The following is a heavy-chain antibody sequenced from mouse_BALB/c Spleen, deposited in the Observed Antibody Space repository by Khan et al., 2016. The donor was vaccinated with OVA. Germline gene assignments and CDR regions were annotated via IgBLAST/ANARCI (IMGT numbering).Heavy chain of an antibody. CDR1: GFSLTSNG. V-gene: IGHV2-3*01. J-gene: IGHJ2*01. CDR3: AKLRVFYFDY. Sequence: QVQLQQSGSGLVAPSQSLSITCTVSGFSLTSNGVSWVRQPPGKGLEWLGVIWGDGSINYHSVLKSRLSISKDNSKSQVFLKLNSLQTDDTATYYCAKLRVFYFDYWGQGTTLTVSS. CDR2: IWGDGSI.